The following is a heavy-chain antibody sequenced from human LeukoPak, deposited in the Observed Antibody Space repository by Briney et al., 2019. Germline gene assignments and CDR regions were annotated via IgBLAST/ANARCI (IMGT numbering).Heavy chain of an antibody. V-gene: IGHV3-21*01. CDR1: GFTFSSYT. J-gene: IGHJ4*02. CDR2: ISGSNSYI. CDR3: AREVDTAMVTPGY. Sequence: GGSLRLSCAASGFTFSSYTMHWIRQAPGKGLEWVSSISGSNSYIFYADSVKGRFTVSRDNAKDSLYLQMNSLRAEDTAVYYCAREVDTAMVTPGYWGQGTLVTVSS. D-gene: IGHD5-18*01.